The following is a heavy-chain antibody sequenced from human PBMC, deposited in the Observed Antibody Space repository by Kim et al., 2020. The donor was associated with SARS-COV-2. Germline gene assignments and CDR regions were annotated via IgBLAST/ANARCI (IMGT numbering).Heavy chain of an antibody. V-gene: IGHV3-30*04. J-gene: IGHJ4*02. CDR1: GFTFSSYA. CDR3: ARDFRRVTMIVVPRGPLPGY. Sequence: GGSLRLSCAASGFTFSSYAMHWVRQAPGKGLEWVAVISYDGSNKYYADSVKGRFTISRDNSKNTLYLQMNSLRAEDTAVYYCARDFRRVTMIVVPRGPLPGYWGQGTLVTVSS. D-gene: IGHD3-22*01. CDR2: ISYDGSNK.